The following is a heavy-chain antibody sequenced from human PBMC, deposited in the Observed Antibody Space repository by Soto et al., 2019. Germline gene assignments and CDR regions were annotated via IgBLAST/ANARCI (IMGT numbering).Heavy chain of an antibody. CDR3: ARATTTVTTFGY. D-gene: IGHD4-17*01. V-gene: IGHV4-30-4*01. CDR1: SGSISSGEYY. Sequence: QVQLQESGPGLVKPSQTLSLTCTVSSGSISSGEYYWSWIRQPPGRGLEWIGYIYYSGTTYYNPSLKSRVTTSVDTSKNQFSLKLNSVTAADTAVYYCARATTTVTTFGYWGQGTLVTVSS. CDR2: IYYSGTT. J-gene: IGHJ4*02.